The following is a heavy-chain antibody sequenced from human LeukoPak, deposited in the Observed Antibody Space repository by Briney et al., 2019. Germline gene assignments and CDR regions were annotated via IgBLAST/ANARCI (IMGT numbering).Heavy chain of an antibody. Sequence: GGSLRLSCAASGFTFSSYGMHWVRQAPGKGLEWVAVISYDGSNKYYADSVKGRFTISRDNSKNTLYLQMNSLRAEDTAVYYCAKDMGIAAAYFDYWGQGTLVTVSS. V-gene: IGHV3-30*18. CDR1: GFTFSSYG. D-gene: IGHD6-13*01. CDR3: AKDMGIAAAYFDY. J-gene: IGHJ4*02. CDR2: ISYDGSNK.